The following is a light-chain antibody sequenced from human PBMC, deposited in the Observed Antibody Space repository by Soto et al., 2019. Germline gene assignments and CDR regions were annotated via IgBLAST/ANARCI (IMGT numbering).Light chain of an antibody. V-gene: IGKV3-15*01. J-gene: IGKJ3*01. Sequence: EIVMTQSPATLSVSPGERASLSCRASQNIRTNLAWYQLKPGQAPRLLIYVASTRAAGIPARFSGSGSGTEFTLTIDSLQSEDFAIYYCQQYGRSPGLFTFGPGTKVDIK. CDR2: VAS. CDR1: QNIRTN. CDR3: QQYGRSPGLFT.